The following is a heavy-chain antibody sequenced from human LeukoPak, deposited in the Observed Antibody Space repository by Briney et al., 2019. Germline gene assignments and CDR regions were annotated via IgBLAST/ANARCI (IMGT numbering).Heavy chain of an antibody. D-gene: IGHD4-17*01. CDR1: RFTFSSYG. V-gene: IGHV3-33*01. CDR3: ARDKATVTTTYKLDV. CDR2: IWYDGSNK. Sequence: GSLRLSCAASRFTFSSYGMHWVRQTPGKGLEGVAVIWYDGSNKYYADSVKGRFTISRDNSKNTLYLQMNSLRAEDTAVYYCARDKATVTTTYKLDVWGQGTTVTVSS. J-gene: IGHJ6*02.